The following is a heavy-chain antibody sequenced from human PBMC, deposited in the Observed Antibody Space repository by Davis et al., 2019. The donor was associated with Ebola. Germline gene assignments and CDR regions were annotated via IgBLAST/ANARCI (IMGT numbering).Heavy chain of an antibody. J-gene: IGHJ4*02. CDR2: LYSGGTT. Sequence: PGGSLRLSCAASGFTVSNNYMSWVRQAPGKGLEWVSVLYSGGTTYYADSVKGRFTISRDTSKDTLYLPMSGLRAEDTAVYYCARGREDYLDYWGQGTLVTVSS. D-gene: IGHD1-26*01. CDR1: GFTVSNNY. V-gene: IGHV3-53*05. CDR3: ARGREDYLDY.